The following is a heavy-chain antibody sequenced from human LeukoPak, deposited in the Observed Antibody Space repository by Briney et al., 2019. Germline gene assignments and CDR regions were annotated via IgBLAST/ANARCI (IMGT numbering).Heavy chain of an antibody. CDR3: ARDPYGSGSYYY. V-gene: IGHV4-59*01. J-gene: IGHJ4*02. CDR2: IYYSGST. Sequence: SETLSLTCTVSGGSISSYYWSWIRQPPGKGLEWIGYIYYSGSTNYNPSLKSRVTISVGTSKNQFSLKLSSVTAADTAVYYCARDPYGSGSYYYWGQGTLVTVSS. CDR1: GGSISSYY. D-gene: IGHD3-10*01.